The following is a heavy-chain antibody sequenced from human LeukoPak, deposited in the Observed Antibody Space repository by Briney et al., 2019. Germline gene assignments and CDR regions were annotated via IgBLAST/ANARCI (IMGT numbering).Heavy chain of an antibody. CDR1: GYTFTSYY. V-gene: IGHV1-46*01. CDR2: INPSGGST. CDR3: ARDLSGNYYDSSGYYFDY. Sequence: EASVKVSCKASGYTFTSYYMHWVRQAPGQGPEWMGIINPSGGSTSYAQKFQGRVTMTRDTSTSTVYMELSSLRSEDTAVYYCARDLSGNYYDSSGYYFDYWGQGTLVTVSS. J-gene: IGHJ4*02. D-gene: IGHD3-22*01.